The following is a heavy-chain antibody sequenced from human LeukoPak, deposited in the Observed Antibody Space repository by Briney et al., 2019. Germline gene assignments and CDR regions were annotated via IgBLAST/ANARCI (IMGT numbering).Heavy chain of an antibody. CDR1: GFTISSNY. V-gene: IGHV3-66*01. J-gene: IGHJ4*02. D-gene: IGHD6-19*01. CDR3: ARERNLGIAVAGTIFDY. CDR2: IYSGGST. Sequence: HPGGSLRLSCAASGFTISSNYMGWVRQAPGKGLGWVSVIYSGGSTYYADSVKGRFTISRDNSKNTLYLQMNSLRAEDTAVYYCARERNLGIAVAGTIFDYWGQGTLVTVSS.